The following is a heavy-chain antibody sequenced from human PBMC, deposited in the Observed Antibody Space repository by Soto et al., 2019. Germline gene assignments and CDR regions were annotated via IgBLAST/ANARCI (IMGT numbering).Heavy chain of an antibody. CDR2: IYYNGNT. D-gene: IGHD3-3*01. CDR1: GGSISRKIYS. J-gene: IGHJ3*02. V-gene: IGHV4-39*01. Sequence: AYEARCHPWTGSGGSISRKIYSLGWIRQPPRKGLEWSGSIYYNGNTYYYPSLRSRVTISVDTSKNLYSLRLSGVTAADTAVYSCARQSGAAGYYLWSGYYPNVFAMWGQGTMVPVSS. CDR3: ARQSGAAGYYLWSGYYPNVFAM.